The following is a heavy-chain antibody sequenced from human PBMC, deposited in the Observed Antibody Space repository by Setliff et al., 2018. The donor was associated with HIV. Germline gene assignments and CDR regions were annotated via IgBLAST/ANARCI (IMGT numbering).Heavy chain of an antibody. Sequence: GGSLRLSCAASGFTFSSYAMSWVRQAPGKGLEWVSAISGSGGSTYYAGSVKGRFTISRDNSKNTLYLQVNGLRAEDTAVYYCAKGETSAYFEYFQNWGQGTLVTVSS. D-gene: IGHD3-22*01. J-gene: IGHJ1*01. CDR2: ISGSGGST. V-gene: IGHV3-23*01. CDR1: GFTFSSYA. CDR3: AKGETSAYFEYFQN.